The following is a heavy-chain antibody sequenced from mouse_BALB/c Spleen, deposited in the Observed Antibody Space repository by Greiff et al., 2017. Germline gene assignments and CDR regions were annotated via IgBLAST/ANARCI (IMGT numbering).Heavy chain of an antibody. CDR3: AGSYYYGSSYAMDY. V-gene: IGHV1-12*01. D-gene: IGHD1-1*01. Sequence: QVQLQQPGAELVKPGASVKMSCKASGYTFTSYNMHWVKQTPGQGLEWIGAIYPGNGDTSYNQKFKGKATLTADKSSSTAYMQLSSLTSEDSAVYYCAGSYYYGSSYAMDYWGQGTSVTVSS. CDR1: GYTFTSYN. CDR2: IYPGNGDT. J-gene: IGHJ4*01.